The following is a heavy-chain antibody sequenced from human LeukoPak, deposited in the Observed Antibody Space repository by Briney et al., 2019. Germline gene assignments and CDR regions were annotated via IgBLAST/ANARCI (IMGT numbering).Heavy chain of an antibody. Sequence: GGSLRLPCAASGFTFTNYALSWVRQAPGKGLQWVSVISSRGGTTYYADSVKGRFAISRDKSKNTLYLQMNSLGAEDTAVYYCAKGYADYGMTVFDYWGQGTLVTVSS. V-gene: IGHV3-23*01. CDR2: ISSRGGTT. CDR3: AKGYADYGMTVFDY. D-gene: IGHD4-17*01. J-gene: IGHJ4*02. CDR1: GFTFTNYA.